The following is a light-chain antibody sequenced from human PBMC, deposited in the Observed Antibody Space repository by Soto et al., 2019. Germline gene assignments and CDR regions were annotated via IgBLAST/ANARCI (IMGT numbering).Light chain of an antibody. V-gene: IGKV3-20*01. Sequence: EIVLTQSPGTLSLTPGERAPLSCRASQSVSSSYFAWYQQQPGQAPRLLIYGASSRATGIPDRFSGSGSGTDFTLTISRLEPEDFAVYYCQQYGSSPGTFGQGTKVEIK. CDR1: QSVSSSY. CDR3: QQYGSSPGT. J-gene: IGKJ1*01. CDR2: GAS.